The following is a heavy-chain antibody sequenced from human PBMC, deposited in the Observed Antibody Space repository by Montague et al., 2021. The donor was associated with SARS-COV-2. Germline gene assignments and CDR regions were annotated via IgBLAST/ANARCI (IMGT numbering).Heavy chain of an antibody. D-gene: IGHD5-18*01. Sequence: SETLSLTCTVTGGPISGSSDYWDWIRQSPGKGLDWIASVDYSGNTYYSPSLKSRLTISVDTSKNQFSLKLNSVTAADTALYYCARREYSYGWGDWGQGTLVTVSS. CDR3: ARREYSYGWGD. J-gene: IGHJ4*02. CDR2: VDYSGNT. V-gene: IGHV4-39*01. CDR1: GGPISGSSDY.